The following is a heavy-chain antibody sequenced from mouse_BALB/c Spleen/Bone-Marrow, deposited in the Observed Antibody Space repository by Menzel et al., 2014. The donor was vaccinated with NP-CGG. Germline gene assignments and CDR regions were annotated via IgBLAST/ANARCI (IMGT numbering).Heavy chain of an antibody. Sequence: DVQLKESGPGLVKPSQSLSLTCTVTGYSITSDYAWNWIRQFPGNKLEWMGYISYSGSTSYNPSLKSRISITRDTSKNQFFLQLNSVTTEDTATYYCARWDYGSTYFDYWGQGTTLTVSS. J-gene: IGHJ2*01. CDR1: GYSITSDYA. D-gene: IGHD1-1*01. V-gene: IGHV3-2*02. CDR3: ARWDYGSTYFDY. CDR2: ISYSGST.